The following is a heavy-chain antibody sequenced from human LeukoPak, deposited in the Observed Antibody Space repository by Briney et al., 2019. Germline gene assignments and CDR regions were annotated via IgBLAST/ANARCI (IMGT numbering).Heavy chain of an antibody. CDR3: ATSDIVVVPAASNPDY. V-gene: IGHV1-2*02. J-gene: IGHJ4*02. CDR2: INPNSGGT. Sequence: ASVKVSCKASGYTFTSYDINWVRQATGQGLEWMGWINPNSGGTNYAQKFQGRVTMTRDTSISTAYMELSRLRSDDTAVYYCATSDIVVVPAASNPDYWGQGTLVTVSS. CDR1: GYTFTSYD. D-gene: IGHD2-2*01.